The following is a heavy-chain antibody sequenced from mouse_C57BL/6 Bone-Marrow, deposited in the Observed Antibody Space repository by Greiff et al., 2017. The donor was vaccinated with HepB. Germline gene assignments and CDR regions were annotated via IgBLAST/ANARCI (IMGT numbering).Heavy chain of an antibody. CDR2: IHPSDSDT. CDR3: AIGRGYYGNYGAY. V-gene: IGHV1-74*01. J-gene: IGHJ3*01. D-gene: IGHD2-1*01. Sequence: VQLQQPGAELVKPGASVKVSCKASGYTFTSYWIHWVKQRPGQGLEWIGRIHPSDSDTNYNQKFKGKATLTVDKSSSTAYMQLSSLTSEDSAVYYCAIGRGYYGNYGAYWGQGTLVTVSA. CDR1: GYTFTSYW.